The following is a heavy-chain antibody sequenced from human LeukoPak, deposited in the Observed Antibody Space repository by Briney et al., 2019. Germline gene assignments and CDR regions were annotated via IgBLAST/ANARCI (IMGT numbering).Heavy chain of an antibody. CDR3: AREGYSPY. D-gene: IGHD2-2*02. CDR1: GFTFKYYA. J-gene: IGHJ4*02. CDR2: ISSSSSTI. Sequence: GGSLRLSCAASGFTFKYYAMNWVRQAPGKGLEWVSYISSSSSTIYYADSVKGRFTISRDNAKKSLYLQMNSLRAEDTAVYYCAREGYSPYWGQGTLVTVSS. V-gene: IGHV3-48*01.